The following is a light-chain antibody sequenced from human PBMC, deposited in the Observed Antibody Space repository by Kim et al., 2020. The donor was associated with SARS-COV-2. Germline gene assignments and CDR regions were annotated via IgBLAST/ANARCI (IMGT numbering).Light chain of an antibody. CDR2: VNT. J-gene: IGLJ3*02. CDR3: PSYDSSLGVVV. V-gene: IGLV1-40*01. Sequence: RVTISCIGSTSNIGAGYDVHWYQQVPGTAPKLLIYVNTNRPSGVPDRFSGSKSDTSASLAITGLQAEDEANYYCPSYDSSLGVVVFGGGTQLTVL. CDR1: TSNIGAGYD.